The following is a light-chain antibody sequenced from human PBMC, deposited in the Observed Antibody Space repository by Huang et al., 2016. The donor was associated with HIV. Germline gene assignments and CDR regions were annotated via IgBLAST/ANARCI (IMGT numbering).Light chain of an antibody. Sequence: EIVLTQSPGTLSLSPGERTTLPCRASQSVSSSYLAWYQQKPGQAPRLLIYGASSRATGIPDRFSGSGSGTDVTLTISRLEPEDFAVYYCQKYGSSLWTFGQGTKVEIK. J-gene: IGKJ1*01. CDR2: GAS. CDR3: QKYGSSLWT. V-gene: IGKV3-20*01. CDR1: QSVSSSY.